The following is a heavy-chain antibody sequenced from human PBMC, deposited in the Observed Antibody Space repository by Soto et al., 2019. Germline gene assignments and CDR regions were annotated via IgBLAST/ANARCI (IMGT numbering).Heavy chain of an antibody. Sequence: SETLSLTCTVSGGSISSYYWSWIRQPPGKGLEWIGYIYYSGSTNYNPSLKSRVTISVDTSKNQFSLKLSSVTAADTAVYYCARAMRYSSSHNYYYYGMDVWGQGATVTVSS. D-gene: IGHD6-6*01. V-gene: IGHV4-59*01. J-gene: IGHJ6*02. CDR2: IYYSGST. CDR1: GGSISSYY. CDR3: ARAMRYSSSHNYYYYGMDV.